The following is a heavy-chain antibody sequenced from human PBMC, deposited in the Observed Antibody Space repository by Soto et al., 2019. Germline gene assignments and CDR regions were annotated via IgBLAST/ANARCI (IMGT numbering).Heavy chain of an antibody. J-gene: IGHJ6*02. Sequence: PGGSLRLSCAASGFTFSNYAMSWVRQAPGKGLECVSAISASAGSTYSADSVKGRFTISRDNSKNRLYLQMNSLRAEDTAVYYCAKEGGIVVVQAAPEFSNGMDVWVQGTTGTVSS. V-gene: IGHV3-23*01. CDR3: AKEGGIVVVQAAPEFSNGMDV. CDR2: ISASAGST. D-gene: IGHD2-2*01. CDR1: GFTFSNYA.